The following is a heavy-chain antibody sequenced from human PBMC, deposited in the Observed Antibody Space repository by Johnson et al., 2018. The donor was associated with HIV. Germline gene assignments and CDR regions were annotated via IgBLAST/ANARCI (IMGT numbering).Heavy chain of an antibody. CDR1: AFNFNTYG. CDR3: VKMYYNFWSGYSAQMDAFDV. J-gene: IGHJ3*01. D-gene: IGHD3-3*01. CDR2: IRYDGSSK. Sequence: QVQLVESGGGVVQPGGSLRLSCAASAFNFNTYGMDWVRQAPGKGLERVAFIRYDGSSKYYADSVKGRLHVSKDNYKNTLYLEMYSLRVEATAVYYCVKMYYNFWSGYSAQMDAFDVWGQGTMVTVSS. V-gene: IGHV3-30*02.